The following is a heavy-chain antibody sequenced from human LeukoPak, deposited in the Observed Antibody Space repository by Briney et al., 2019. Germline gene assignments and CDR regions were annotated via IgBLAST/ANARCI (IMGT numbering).Heavy chain of an antibody. CDR1: GFTFNNYA. Sequence: TGGSLRLSCPASGFTFNNYAMIWVRQAPGKGLEWVSGISGSGGSTYYADSVKGRFRISRDNAKNSLYLQMNSLRAEDTAVYYCASSWGSAIDFWGQGTLVTVSS. V-gene: IGHV3-23*01. CDR3: ASSWGSAIDF. J-gene: IGHJ4*02. D-gene: IGHD3-16*01. CDR2: ISGSGGST.